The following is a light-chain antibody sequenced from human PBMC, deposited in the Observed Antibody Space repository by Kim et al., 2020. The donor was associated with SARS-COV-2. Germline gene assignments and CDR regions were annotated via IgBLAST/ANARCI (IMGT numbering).Light chain of an antibody. CDR2: ENS. J-gene: IGLJ2*01. CDR1: KLGDKY. CDR3: QAWDTRVV. Sequence: SVSPGQTASITCSGDKLGDKYASGYQQKPGQSPVLVIYENSKRPSGIPERFSGSNSGNTATLTISGTQAMDEADYYCQAWDTRVVFGGGTQLTVL. V-gene: IGLV3-1*01.